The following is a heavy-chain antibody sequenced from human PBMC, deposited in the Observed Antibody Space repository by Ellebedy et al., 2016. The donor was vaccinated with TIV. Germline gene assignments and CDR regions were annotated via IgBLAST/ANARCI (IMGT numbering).Heavy chain of an antibody. D-gene: IGHD5-12*01. CDR3: ARTGYGYHGMDV. J-gene: IGHJ6*02. V-gene: IGHV3-7*03. Sequence: PGGSLRLSCTSSGFSLGDHSVSWVRQAPGKGLEFVANIDQGGNAKHYVDSVKGRFTISRDNAKNSLFMQMNNLRAEDTAVYYCARTGYGYHGMDVWGQGTTVSVSS. CDR1: GFSLGDHS. CDR2: IDQGGNAK.